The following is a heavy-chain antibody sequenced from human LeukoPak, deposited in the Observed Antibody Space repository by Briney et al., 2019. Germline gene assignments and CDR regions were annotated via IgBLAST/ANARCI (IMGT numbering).Heavy chain of an antibody. V-gene: IGHV4-4*07. CDR3: ARTSSNSWSYGMDV. D-gene: IGHD6-13*01. CDR1: DGSISSYY. CDR2: IYPSGST. J-gene: IGHJ6*02. Sequence: SEALSLTCTVSDGSISSYYWSWIRQPAGKGLEWIGRIYPSGSTNYNPSLKSRVTISVDTSKNQSSLKLSSVTAADTAVYYCARTSSNSWSYGMDVWGQGTTVTVS.